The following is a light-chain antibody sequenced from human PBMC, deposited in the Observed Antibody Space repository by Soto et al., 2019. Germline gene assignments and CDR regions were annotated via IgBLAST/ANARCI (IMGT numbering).Light chain of an antibody. V-gene: IGLV2-14*01. CDR1: SRDVGAYNL. CDR3: TSFSSRNAVV. CDR2: EVR. Sequence: QSALTQPASVSGSRGQSITISCSGTSRDVGAYNLVSWYQQFPGKGPKLLIYEVRHRPSGVSYRFSGSKSGNTASLTISSLLPEDEAVYFCTSFSSRNAVVFGGGTKVTVL. J-gene: IGLJ2*01.